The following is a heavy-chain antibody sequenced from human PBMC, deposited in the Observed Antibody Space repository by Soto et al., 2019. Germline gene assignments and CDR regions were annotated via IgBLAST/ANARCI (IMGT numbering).Heavy chain of an antibody. V-gene: IGHV1-69*04. J-gene: IGHJ4*02. D-gene: IGHD3-22*01. CDR1: GGTFSSFV. CDR2: IIPSIGII. Sequence: QVQLVQSGAEVKKPGSSVKVSCKASGGTFSSFVISWVRQAPGQGLEWMGRIIPSIGIINYAQKFQGRVTITAGTSTSTAYMELSSLRSDDTAVYYCAREGDMKFHSDSSDEPGYWGQGTLVTVSS. CDR3: AREGDMKFHSDSSDEPGY.